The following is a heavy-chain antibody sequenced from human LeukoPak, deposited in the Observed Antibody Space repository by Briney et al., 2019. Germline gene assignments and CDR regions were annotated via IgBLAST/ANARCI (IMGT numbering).Heavy chain of an antibody. D-gene: IGHD3-10*01. CDR1: GGSIRSSSYN. CDR2: VYYSGSS. CDR3: ARDRGGSASWFDP. Sequence: SETLSLTCTVSGGSIRSSSYNWGWIRQPPGKGLEWIGSVYYSGSSYYNPSLKSRVTMSVDTSKNQFSLKLSSVTAADTAVYYCARDRGGSASWFDPWGQGTLVTVSS. J-gene: IGHJ5*02. V-gene: IGHV4-39*07.